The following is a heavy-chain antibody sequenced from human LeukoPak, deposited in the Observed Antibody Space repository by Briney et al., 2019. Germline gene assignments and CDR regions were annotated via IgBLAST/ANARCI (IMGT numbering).Heavy chain of an antibody. Sequence: GGSLRLSCAASGFTFDDYAMHWVRQAPGKGLEWVSGISWNSGSIGYADSVKGRFTISRDNAKNSLYLQMNSLRAEDTALYYCAKAIAVAGMTPFNFDYWGQGTLVTVSS. V-gene: IGHV3-9*01. CDR3: AKAIAVAGMTPFNFDY. CDR1: GFTFDDYA. D-gene: IGHD6-19*01. J-gene: IGHJ4*02. CDR2: ISWNSGSI.